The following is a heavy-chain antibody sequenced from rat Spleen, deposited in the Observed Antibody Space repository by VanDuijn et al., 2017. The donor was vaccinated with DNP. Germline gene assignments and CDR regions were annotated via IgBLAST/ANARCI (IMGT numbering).Heavy chain of an antibody. J-gene: IGHJ2*01. CDR1: GFIFSNYW. CDR2: ISSTADNT. V-gene: IGHV5-31*01. Sequence: EVQLVESGGGPVQPGRSLKLSCVASGFIFSNYWMTWIRQAPGKGLEWVASISSTADNTYYSDSVKGRFSLSRDNAKNTQYLQMDSLRSEDTATYYCARGGDGYDYWGQGVMVTVSS. D-gene: IGHD1-12*03. CDR3: ARGGDGYDY.